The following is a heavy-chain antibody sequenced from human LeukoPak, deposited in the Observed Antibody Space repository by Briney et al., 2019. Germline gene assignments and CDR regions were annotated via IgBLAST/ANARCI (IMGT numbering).Heavy chain of an antibody. J-gene: IGHJ4*02. V-gene: IGHV4-59*12. CDR2: IYDSGIA. Sequence: SETLSLTCTVSGGSISSYYWSWIRQPPGKGLEWVGYIYDSGIAFYNPSLKSRVTISVDTSKNQFSLKLSSVTAADTAVYYCARFRSSWYGGYFDYWGQGTLVTVSS. CDR3: ARFRSSWYGGYFDY. D-gene: IGHD6-13*01. CDR1: GGSISSYY.